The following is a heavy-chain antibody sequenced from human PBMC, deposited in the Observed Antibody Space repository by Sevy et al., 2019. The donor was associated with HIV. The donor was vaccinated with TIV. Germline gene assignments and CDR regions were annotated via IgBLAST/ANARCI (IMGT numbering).Heavy chain of an antibody. CDR2: ISYDGSNK. J-gene: IGHJ4*02. CDR1: GFIFSSYG. D-gene: IGHD5-12*01. V-gene: IGHV3-30*18. Sequence: GGSLRLSCAASGFIFSSYGMHWVRQAPGKGLEWVAVISYDGSNKYYADSVKGRFTISRDNSKNTLYLQMNSLRAEDTAVYYCAKGSSSGYSGYDSGWGIDYWGQGTLVTASS. CDR3: AKGSSSGYSGYDSGWGIDY.